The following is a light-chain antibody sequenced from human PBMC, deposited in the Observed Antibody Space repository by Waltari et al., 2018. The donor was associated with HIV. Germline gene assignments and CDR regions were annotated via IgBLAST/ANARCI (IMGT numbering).Light chain of an antibody. V-gene: IGLV2-8*01. CDR2: EVN. Sequence: QSALTQPPSASGSPGQSVTISCTGTSSDVGGYNYVSWYQQHPGKAPKLMIYEVNKRPSGLPDRFSGSKSGNTASLTVSGLQAEDEADYYCSSYAGSNNRVFGGGTKLTVL. J-gene: IGLJ2*01. CDR3: SSYAGSNNRV. CDR1: SSDVGGYNY.